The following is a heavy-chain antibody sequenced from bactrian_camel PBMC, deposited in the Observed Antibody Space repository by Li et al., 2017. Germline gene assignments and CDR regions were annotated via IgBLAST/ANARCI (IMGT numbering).Heavy chain of an antibody. D-gene: IGHD2*01. Sequence: HVQLVESGGGSVQAGGSLRLSCTLSGYRVSDYCVGWFRQPPGKEREGVGAIGGDASQFYADSVKGRFTISRDGSAKTMYLQMNNLKPEDSAMYYCAVVKNPTRVRAAGIGSADFGYWGQGTQVTVS. V-gene: IGHV3S55*01. J-gene: IGHJ6*01. CDR2: IGGDASQ. CDR3: AVVKNPTRVRAAGIGSADFGY. CDR1: GYRVSDYC.